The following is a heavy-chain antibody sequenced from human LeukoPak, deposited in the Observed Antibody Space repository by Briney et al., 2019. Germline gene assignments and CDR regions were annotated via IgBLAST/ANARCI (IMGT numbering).Heavy chain of an antibody. CDR2: IYYSGST. D-gene: IGHD5-18*01. J-gene: IGHJ4*02. V-gene: IGHV4-61*08. CDR1: GGSISSGGYY. CDR3: ARGGGCSYGPIDY. Sequence: SETLSLTCTVSGGSISSGGYYWSWIRQPPGKGLEWIGYIYYSGSTNYNPSLKSRVTISVDTSKNQFSLKLSSVTAADTAVYYCARGGGCSYGPIDYWGQGTLVTVSS.